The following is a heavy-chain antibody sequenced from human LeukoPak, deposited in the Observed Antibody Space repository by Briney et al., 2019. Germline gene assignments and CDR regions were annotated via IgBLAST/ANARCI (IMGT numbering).Heavy chain of an antibody. D-gene: IGHD5-24*01. CDR1: GGSISSYY. CDR2: IYYSGST. J-gene: IGHJ4*02. CDR3: ARLWDGYNLYYFDY. V-gene: IGHV4-59*05. Sequence: SETLSLTCTVSGGSISSYYWSWIRQPPGKGLEWIGSIYYSGSTYYNPSLKSRVTISVDTSKNQFSLKLSSVTAADTAAYYCARLWDGYNLYYFDYWGQGTLVTVSS.